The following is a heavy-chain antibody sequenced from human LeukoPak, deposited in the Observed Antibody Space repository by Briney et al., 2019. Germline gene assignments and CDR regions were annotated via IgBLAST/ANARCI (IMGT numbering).Heavy chain of an antibody. D-gene: IGHD3-3*01. CDR3: ARDLFGVVTSDDAFDI. V-gene: IGHV3-53*01. CDR1: GFTVSSNY. CDR2: IYSGGST. J-gene: IGHJ3*02. Sequence: GGSLRLPCAASGFTVSSNYMSWVRQAPGKGLEWVSVIYSGGSTYYADSVKGRFTISRDNSKNTLYLQVNSLRAEDTAVYYCARDLFGVVTSDDAFDIWGQGTMVTVSS.